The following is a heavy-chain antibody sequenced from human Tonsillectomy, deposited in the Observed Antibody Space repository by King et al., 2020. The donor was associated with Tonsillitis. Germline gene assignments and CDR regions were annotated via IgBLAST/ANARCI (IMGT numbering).Heavy chain of an antibody. CDR3: ARNNYGNLYFDF. CDR2: INTSGST. J-gene: IGHJ4*02. CDR1: GGSMRSYY. D-gene: IGHD5-18*01. V-gene: IGHV4-4*07. Sequence: VQLQESGPGLVKPSETLSLICTVSGGSMRSYYWNWIRQPAGKGLEWIGRINTSGSTKYNPSLESRVTMSVDTSKNQFSLRLRSVTAADTAVYYCARNNYGNLYFDFLGQGTLVTVSS.